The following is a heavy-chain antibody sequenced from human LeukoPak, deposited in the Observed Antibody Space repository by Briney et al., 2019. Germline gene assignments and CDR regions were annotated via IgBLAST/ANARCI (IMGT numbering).Heavy chain of an antibody. Sequence: ETLSLTCTVSGGSISSSSYYWGWIRQPPGKGLEWVSSISSSSSYIYYADSVKGRFTISRDNAKNSLYLQMNSLRAEDTAVYYCARGSNRYSGYDAPDYWGQGTLVTVSS. V-gene: IGHV3-21*01. D-gene: IGHD5-12*01. CDR3: ARGSNRYSGYDAPDY. CDR1: GGSISSSS. CDR2: ISSSSSYI. J-gene: IGHJ4*02.